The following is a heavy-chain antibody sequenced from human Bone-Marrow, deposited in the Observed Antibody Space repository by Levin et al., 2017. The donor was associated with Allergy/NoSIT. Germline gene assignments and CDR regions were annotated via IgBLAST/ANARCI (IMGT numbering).Heavy chain of an antibody. Sequence: LSLTCATPGFTFSSYSMNWVRQAPGKGLEWGSYINSSSGTIYYADSVKGRFTISRDNAKKSLYLQMSSLRVEDTAVYYCVRGLPDYWGQGTLVTVSS. CDR3: VRGLPDY. CDR1: GFTFSSYS. J-gene: IGHJ4*02. CDR2: INSSSGTI. V-gene: IGHV3-48*01.